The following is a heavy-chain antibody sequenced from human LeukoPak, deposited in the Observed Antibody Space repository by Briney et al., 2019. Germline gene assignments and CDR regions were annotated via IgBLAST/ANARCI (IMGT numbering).Heavy chain of an antibody. CDR1: GFTFSSYA. J-gene: IGHJ5*02. CDR3: ARDFHRSSWYGGGWFDP. CDR2: ISYDGSNK. D-gene: IGHD6-13*01. Sequence: GGSLRLSCAASGFTFSSYAMRWVRQAPGKGLEWVAVISYDGSNKYYADSVKGRFTISRDNAKNTLYLQMNNLRAEDTAVYYCARDFHRSSWYGGGWFDPWGQGTLVTVSS. V-gene: IGHV3-30*04.